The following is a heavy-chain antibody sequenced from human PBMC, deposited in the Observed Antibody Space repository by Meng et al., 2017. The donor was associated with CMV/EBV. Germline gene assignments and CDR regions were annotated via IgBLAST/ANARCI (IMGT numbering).Heavy chain of an antibody. CDR1: GFTFSSYA. CDR3: ERDAGYSGKYYYGMDV. D-gene: IGHD5-18*01. J-gene: IGHJ6*02. V-gene: IGHV3-30-3*01. Sequence: GGSLRLSCAASGFTFSSYAIHWVRQAPGKGLEWVAVISYDGSNKYYADSVKGRFTISRDNSKNTLYLQMNSLRAEDTAVYYCERDAGYSGKYYYGMDVWGQGTTVTVSS. CDR2: ISYDGSNK.